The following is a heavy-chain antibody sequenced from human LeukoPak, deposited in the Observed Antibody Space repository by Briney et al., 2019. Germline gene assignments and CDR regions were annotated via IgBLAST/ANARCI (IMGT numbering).Heavy chain of an antibody. J-gene: IGHJ4*02. V-gene: IGHV3-33*01. Sequence: GGSLRLSCAASGFTFRSYGMHWVRQAPGKGLEWGAVIWYDGSNKYYADSVKGRFTVSRDNSKNTLYLQMNSLRAEDTAVYYCATAVASSSGGYADYWGQGTLVTVSS. D-gene: IGHD6-19*01. CDR3: ATAVASSSGGYADY. CDR2: IWYDGSNK. CDR1: GFTFRSYG.